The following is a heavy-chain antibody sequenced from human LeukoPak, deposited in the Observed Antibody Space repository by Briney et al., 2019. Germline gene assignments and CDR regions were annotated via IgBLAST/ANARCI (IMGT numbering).Heavy chain of an antibody. D-gene: IGHD5-24*01. V-gene: IGHV3-23*01. CDR1: GFTFSSHA. J-gene: IGHJ4*02. CDR3: AKSGYNRFDD. Sequence: GSLRLSCAASGFTFSSHAMSWVRQAPGKGLEWVSNISGSGSGGSTYYADSVKGRFTISRDNSKNTLYLQMNSLRAEDTAVYYCAKSGYNRFDDWGQGTLVTVSS. CDR2: ISGSGSGGST.